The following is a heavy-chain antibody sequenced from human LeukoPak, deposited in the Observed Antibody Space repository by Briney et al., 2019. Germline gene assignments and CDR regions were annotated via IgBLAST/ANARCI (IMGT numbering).Heavy chain of an antibody. J-gene: IGHJ4*02. CDR1: GYTFTGYY. D-gene: IGHD5-18*01. Sequence: ASVKVSCKASGYTFTGYYMHWVRQAPGQGLEWMGRINPNSGGTNYAQKFQGRVTMTRDTSISTAYMELSRLRSDDTAVYYCARVQGRGTSYGFDYWGQGILVTVSS. CDR3: ARVQGRGTSYGFDY. CDR2: INPNSGGT. V-gene: IGHV1-2*06.